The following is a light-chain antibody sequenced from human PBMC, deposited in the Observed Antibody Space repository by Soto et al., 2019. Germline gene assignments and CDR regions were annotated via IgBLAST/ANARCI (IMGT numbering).Light chain of an antibody. CDR2: KAS. Sequence: DIQMTQSPSTLSASVGDRVTITCRASQSISSWLAWYQQKPGKAPKLLIYKASNLESGVPSRFSGRGSVKEFTLTISSLQPDDFATYSCQQYSGSAWTFGHGTKVEIK. J-gene: IGKJ1*01. CDR1: QSISSW. V-gene: IGKV1-5*03. CDR3: QQYSGSAWT.